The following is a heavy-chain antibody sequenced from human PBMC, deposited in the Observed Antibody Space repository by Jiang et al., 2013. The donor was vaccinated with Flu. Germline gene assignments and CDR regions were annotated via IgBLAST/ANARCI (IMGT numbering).Heavy chain of an antibody. J-gene: IGHJ4*02. D-gene: IGHD1-26*01. CDR3: ARDRRDGSYRFDY. Sequence: SGAEVKKPGASVKVSCKSSGYTFTSYGLSWVRQAPGQGLEWMGWISVYNGNINYAQKLQGRVTMTTDTSTSTAYMELRSLRSDDTAVYYCARDRRDGSYRFDYWGQGTLVTVSS. CDR2: ISVYNGNI. V-gene: IGHV1-18*01. CDR1: GYTFTSYG.